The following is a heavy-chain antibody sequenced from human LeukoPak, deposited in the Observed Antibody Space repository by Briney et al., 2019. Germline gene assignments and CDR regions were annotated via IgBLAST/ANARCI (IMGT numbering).Heavy chain of an antibody. CDR2: ISAYNGNT. D-gene: IGHD3-22*01. CDR1: GYTFTSCG. Sequence: ASVKVSCKASGYTFTSCGISWVRQAPGQGLEWMGWISAYNGNTNYAQKLQGRVTMTTDTSTSTAYMELRSLRSDDTAVYYCARDPNSYYYDSSGPEYYFDYWGQGTLVTVSS. J-gene: IGHJ4*02. V-gene: IGHV1-18*01. CDR3: ARDPNSYYYDSSGPEYYFDY.